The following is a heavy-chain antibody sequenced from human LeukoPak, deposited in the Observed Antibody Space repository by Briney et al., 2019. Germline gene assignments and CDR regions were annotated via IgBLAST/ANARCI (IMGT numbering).Heavy chain of an antibody. D-gene: IGHD2-15*01. V-gene: IGHV1-2*02. CDR3: AREGYCSGGSCQNWFDP. Sequence: ASVKVSCKASGYTFTGYYMHWVRQAPGQGLEWMGWINPNSGGTNYAQKFQGRVTMTRDTSISTAYMELSRLRSDDTAVYYCAREGYCSGGSCQNWFDPWGQGTLVTVSS. CDR1: GYTFTGYY. J-gene: IGHJ5*02. CDR2: INPNSGGT.